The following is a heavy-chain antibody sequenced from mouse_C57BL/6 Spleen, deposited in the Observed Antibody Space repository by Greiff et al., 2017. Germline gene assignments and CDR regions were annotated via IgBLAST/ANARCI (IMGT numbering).Heavy chain of an antibody. V-gene: IGHV1-18*01. CDR3: AIYYYVSSQSRAWFAY. CDR2: INPNNGGT. CDR1: GYTFTDYN. Sequence: EVKLMESGPELVKPGASVKIPCKASGYTFTDYNMDWVKQSHGKSLEWIGDINPNNGGTIYNQKFKGKATLTVDKSSSTAYMELRSLTSEDTAVYYCAIYYYVSSQSRAWFAYWGQGTLVTVSA. D-gene: IGHD1-1*01. J-gene: IGHJ3*01.